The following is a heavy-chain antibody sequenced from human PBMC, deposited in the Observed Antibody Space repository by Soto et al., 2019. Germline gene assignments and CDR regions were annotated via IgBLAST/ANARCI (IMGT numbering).Heavy chain of an antibody. Sequence: PGGSLRLSCAASGFTFDDYGMSWVRQAPGKGLEWVSGINWNGGSTGYADSVKGRFTISRDNAKNSLYLQMNSLRAEDTALYYCESGIVGATTYGMDVWGQGTTVTVSS. J-gene: IGHJ6*02. CDR1: GFTFDDYG. V-gene: IGHV3-20*04. CDR3: ESGIVGATTYGMDV. D-gene: IGHD1-26*01. CDR2: INWNGGST.